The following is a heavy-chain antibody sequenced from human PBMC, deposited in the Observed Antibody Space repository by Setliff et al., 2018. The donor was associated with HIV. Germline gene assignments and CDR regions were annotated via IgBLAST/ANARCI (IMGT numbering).Heavy chain of an antibody. J-gene: IGHJ6*03. D-gene: IGHD1-1*01. Sequence: PSETLSLTCTVSGGSISTDYWTWVRQSAGKGLEWIGRIYTSGSTNYNPSLESRVTMSVDTSKNQFSLRLSSVTAADTAVYYCVRTYNDLENYYHHYYYMDVWGKGTAVTVSS. CDR2: IYTSGST. V-gene: IGHV4-4*07. CDR1: GGSISTDY. CDR3: VRTYNDLENYYHHYYYMDV.